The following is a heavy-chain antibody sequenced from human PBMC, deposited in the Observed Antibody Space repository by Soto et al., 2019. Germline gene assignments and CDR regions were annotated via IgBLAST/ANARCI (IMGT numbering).Heavy chain of an antibody. CDR1: GDSISTADYY. CDR3: ARGIYSTSSFFDS. J-gene: IGHJ4*02. Sequence: SETLSLTCTVSGDSISTADYYWNWIRQPPGKGLEWIGYIYYSGNTYYVPSLKSRVTISVDTSKNQISLKLNSVTAADTAVYYCARGIYSTSSFFDSWGQGTLVTVSS. CDR2: IYYSGNT. V-gene: IGHV4-30-4*01. D-gene: IGHD6-6*01.